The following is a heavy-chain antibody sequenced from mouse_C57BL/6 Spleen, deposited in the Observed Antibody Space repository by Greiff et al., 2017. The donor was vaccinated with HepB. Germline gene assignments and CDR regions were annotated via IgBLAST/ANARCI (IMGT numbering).Heavy chain of an antibody. V-gene: IGHV14-4*01. CDR3: TKDYGRDYFDY. CDR1: GFNIKDDY. CDR2: IDPENGDT. D-gene: IGHD1-1*01. J-gene: IGHJ2*01. Sequence: VQLQQSGAELVRPGASVKLSCTASGFNIKDDYMHWVKQRPEQGLEWIGWIDPENGDTEYASKFQGKATITADTSSNTADLQLSSLTSEDTAVYYCTKDYGRDYFDYWGQGTTLTVSS.